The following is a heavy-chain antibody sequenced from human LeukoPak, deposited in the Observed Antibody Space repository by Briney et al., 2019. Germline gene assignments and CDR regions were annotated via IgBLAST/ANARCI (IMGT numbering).Heavy chain of an antibody. CDR1: GYSFTTSS. CDR3: ARAYFSSFGIDV. J-gene: IGHJ6*02. Sequence: GESLKISCKASGYSFTTSSIAWVRQMPGKGLELMGLIYPTDSETRYSPSLQGQVTISADRSISTAYFLLSSLKASDTAPYYCARAYFSSFGIDVWGQGTTVTVSS. CDR2: IYPTDSET. D-gene: IGHD2/OR15-2a*01. V-gene: IGHV5-51*01.